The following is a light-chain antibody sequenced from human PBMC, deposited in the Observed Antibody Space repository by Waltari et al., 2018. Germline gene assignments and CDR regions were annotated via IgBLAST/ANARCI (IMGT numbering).Light chain of an antibody. V-gene: IGLV3-19*01. CDR2: GKD. J-gene: IGLJ3*02. Sequence: SVALGQTVRFTCQGDSLRTSYASWYQVKPGQAPVLVIYGKDKRPSGIPDRISGYSSGTTSSLTITGAQAEDEADYYCSSRNGRANQVVFAGGTKVTVL. CDR3: SSRNGRANQVV. CDR1: SLRTSY.